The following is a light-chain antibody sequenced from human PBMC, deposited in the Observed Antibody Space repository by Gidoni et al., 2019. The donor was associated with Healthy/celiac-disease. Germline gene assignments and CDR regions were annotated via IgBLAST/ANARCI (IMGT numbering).Light chain of an antibody. V-gene: IGKV3-20*01. J-gene: IGKJ1*01. CDR1: QSVSSSY. CDR2: GAS. CDR3: QQYGSSPTWT. Sequence: EVVLKQSPGTMSLSPGERATLSCRASQSVSSSYLAWYQQKPGQAPMLLIYGASSRATGIPDRFSGSGSGTDFTLTISRLEPEYFAVYYCQQYGSSPTWTFGQGTKVEI.